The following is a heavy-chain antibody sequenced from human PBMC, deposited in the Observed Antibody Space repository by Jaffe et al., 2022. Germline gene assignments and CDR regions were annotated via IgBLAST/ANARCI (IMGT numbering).Heavy chain of an antibody. CDR1: GYTFTSYG. V-gene: IGHV1-18*01. CDR2: ISAYNGNT. CDR3: ARVRCEKWFRESYKPEGCWFDP. J-gene: IGHJ5*02. Sequence: QVQLVQSGAEVKKPGASVKVSCKASGYTFTSYGISWVRQAPGQGLEWMGWISAYNGNTNYAQKLQGRVTMTTDTSTSTAYMELRSLRSDDTAVYYCARVRCEKWFRESYKPEGCWFDPWGQGTLVTVSS. D-gene: IGHD3-10*01.